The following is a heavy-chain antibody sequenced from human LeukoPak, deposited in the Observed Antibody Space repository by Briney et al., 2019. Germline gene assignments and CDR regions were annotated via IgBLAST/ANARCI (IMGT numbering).Heavy chain of an antibody. J-gene: IGHJ5*02. V-gene: IGHV3-30-3*01. D-gene: IGHD3-3*01. CDR3: ASLGRTIFGVVTDPLRRWSDP. Sequence: GGSLRLSCAASGFTFSSYAMHWVRQAPGKGLEWVAVISYDGSNKYYADSVKGRFTISRDNSKNTLYLQMNSLRAEDTAVYYCASLGRTIFGVVTDPLRRWSDPWGQGTLVAVSS. CDR2: ISYDGSNK. CDR1: GFTFSSYA.